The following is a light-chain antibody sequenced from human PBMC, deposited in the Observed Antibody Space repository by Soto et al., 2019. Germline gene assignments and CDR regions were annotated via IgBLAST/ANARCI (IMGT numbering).Light chain of an antibody. J-gene: IGKJ1*01. CDR2: IAS. CDR3: QQYYSYPRP. CDR1: QDISSW. V-gene: IGKV1-12*01. Sequence: DIQITQSPSSVSASVGDRVTITCRASQDISSWLTWYQQKPGKAPKVLIYIASTLQSGVPSRFSGSGSGTDFTLTISCLQSEDFATYYCQQYYSYPRPFGQGTKVDIK.